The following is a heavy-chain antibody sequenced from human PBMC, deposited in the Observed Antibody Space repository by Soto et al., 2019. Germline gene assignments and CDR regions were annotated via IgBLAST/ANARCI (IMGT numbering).Heavy chain of an antibody. J-gene: IGHJ3*02. V-gene: IGHV1-2*01. CDR1: GYPVTAYY. Sequence: QLHLVQSGAVVKKPGASVTVSCSASGYPVTAYYMHWVRQAPGRGLEWMGGINPATGAAKYTQTLQGRVTSTRGTSTSTVFMELSGLTSEDPAVFYCAKGGGVGVAGSAAFDMWGQGTLVTVSS. CDR3: AKGGGVGVAGSAAFDM. D-gene: IGHD3-3*01. CDR2: INPATGAA.